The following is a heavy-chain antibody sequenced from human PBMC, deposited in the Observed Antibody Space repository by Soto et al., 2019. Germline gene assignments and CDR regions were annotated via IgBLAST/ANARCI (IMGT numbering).Heavy chain of an antibody. J-gene: IGHJ4*02. D-gene: IGHD1-1*01. CDR3: AKLYWNPRYFDY. Sequence: GGSLRLSCVASGFTFTNVAMTWVRQAPGKGLEWVSSITDGGGSTDYADSVKGRFAISRDNSKSTLYLQMNNLRADDTAVYYCAKLYWNPRYFDYWGQGARVTVSS. V-gene: IGHV3-23*01. CDR1: GFTFTNVA. CDR2: ITDGGGST.